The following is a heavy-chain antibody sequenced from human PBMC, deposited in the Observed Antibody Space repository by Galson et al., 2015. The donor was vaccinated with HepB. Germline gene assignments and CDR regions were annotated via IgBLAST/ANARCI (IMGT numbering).Heavy chain of an antibody. V-gene: IGHV3-49*03. J-gene: IGHJ1*01. CDR1: GFTFGDYA. CDR2: IRSKACGGTT. CDR3: TDSSGYQNPGYFQH. Sequence: SLRLSCAASGFTFGDYAMSWFRQAPGKGLEWVGFIRSKACGGTTEYAASVKGRFTISRDDSKSIAYLQMNSLKTEDTAVYYCTDSSGYQNPGYFQHWGRGTLVTVSS. D-gene: IGHD3-22*01.